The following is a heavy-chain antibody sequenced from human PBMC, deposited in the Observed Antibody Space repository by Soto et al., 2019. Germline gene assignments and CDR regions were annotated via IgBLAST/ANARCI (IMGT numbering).Heavy chain of an antibody. J-gene: IGHJ4*02. Sequence: QVQLQESGPGLVKPSETLSLTCTVSGGSISSYYWSWIRQPQGKGLEWIGYIYYSGSTNYNPCLESRVTLSVDTSKNQFSLKLSSVTAADTAVYYCARRYGSCFDYWGQGTLVTVSS. CDR2: IYYSGST. CDR3: ARRYGSCFDY. D-gene: IGHD5-18*01. V-gene: IGHV4-59*08. CDR1: GGSISSYY.